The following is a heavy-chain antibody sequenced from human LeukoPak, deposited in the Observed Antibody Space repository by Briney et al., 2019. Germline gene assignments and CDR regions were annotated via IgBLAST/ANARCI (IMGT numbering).Heavy chain of an antibody. D-gene: IGHD6-6*01. CDR1: GFTFDDYA. CDR2: ISGDGGST. Sequence: PGGSLRLSCAASGFTFDDYAMHWVRQAPGKGLEWVSLISGDGGSTYYADSVKGRFTISRDNSKNSLYLQMNSLRTEDTALYYCAKGPGFYRSSSGFLPHYWGQGTLVTVSS. CDR3: AKGPGFYRSSSGFLPHY. V-gene: IGHV3-43*02. J-gene: IGHJ4*02.